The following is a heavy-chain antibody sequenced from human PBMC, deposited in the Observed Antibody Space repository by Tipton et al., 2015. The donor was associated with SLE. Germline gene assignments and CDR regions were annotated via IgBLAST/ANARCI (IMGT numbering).Heavy chain of an antibody. CDR3: ARDLYDFWSGYYTDWYFDL. CDR1: GFTFSSYS. Sequence: GSLRLSCAASGFTFSSYSMNWVRQAPGKGLEWVSSISSSSSYIYYADSVKGRFTISRDNARNSLYLQMNSLRAEDTAVYYCARDLYDFWSGYYTDWYFDLWGRGTLVTVSS. CDR2: ISSSSSYI. V-gene: IGHV3-21*01. D-gene: IGHD3-3*01. J-gene: IGHJ2*01.